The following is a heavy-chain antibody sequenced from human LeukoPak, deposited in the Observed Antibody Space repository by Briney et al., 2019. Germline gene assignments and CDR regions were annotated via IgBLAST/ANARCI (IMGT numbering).Heavy chain of an antibody. CDR1: GFTFSSYA. D-gene: IGHD2-2*01. J-gene: IGHJ6*02. CDR2: ISYDGSNK. V-gene: IGHV3-30-3*01. Sequence: PGGSLRLSCAASGFTFSSYAMHWVRKAPGKGLEWVAVISYDGSNKYYADSVKGRFTISRDNSKNTLYLQMNSLRAEDTAVYYCARGAYCSSTSCRFYYYGMDVWGQGTTVTVSS. CDR3: ARGAYCSSTSCRFYYYGMDV.